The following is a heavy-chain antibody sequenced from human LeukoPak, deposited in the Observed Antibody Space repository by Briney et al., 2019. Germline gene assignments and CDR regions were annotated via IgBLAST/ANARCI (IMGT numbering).Heavy chain of an antibody. CDR2: INPNSGAT. D-gene: IGHD3-16*02. CDR3: AREGDYDYVWGSYRPIDF. Sequence: GASVKVSCKASGYTFTDYYIHWVRQAPGQGFEWMGWINPNSGATNYAQKFQDRVTVTRDTSISTAYMELTSLRSDDTAVYYCAREGDYDYVWGSYRPIDFWGQGTLVTVSS. CDR1: GYTFTDYY. J-gene: IGHJ4*02. V-gene: IGHV1-2*02.